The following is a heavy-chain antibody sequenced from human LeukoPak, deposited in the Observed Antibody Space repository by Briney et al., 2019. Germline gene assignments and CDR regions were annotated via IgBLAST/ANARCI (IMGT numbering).Heavy chain of an antibody. CDR2: LYWDDDK. CDR1: GFSLSTSGVG. V-gene: IGHV2-5*02. J-gene: IGHJ4*02. Sequence: SGPTLVKPTQTLTLTCTSSGFSLSTSGVGVGWIRQPPGKALEWLAILYWDDDKRYSPSLKSRLTITKDISKNQVVLTVTNVDPVDTATYYCAYSPHSSGYFYFEHWGQGALVTVSS. D-gene: IGHD3-22*01. CDR3: AYSPHSSGYFYFEH.